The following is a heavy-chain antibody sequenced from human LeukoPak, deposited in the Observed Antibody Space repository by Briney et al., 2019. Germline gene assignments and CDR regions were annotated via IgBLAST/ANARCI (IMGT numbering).Heavy chain of an antibody. CDR1: GGSISSGGYY. J-gene: IGHJ4*02. Sequence: SETLSLTCTVSGGSISSGGYYWSWIRQHPGTGLEWIGYIYYSGSTYYNPSLKSRVTISVDTSKNQFSLKLSSATAADTAVYYCARDNDGATDYWGQGTLVTVSS. CDR2: IYYSGST. V-gene: IGHV4-31*03. D-gene: IGHD1-1*01. CDR3: ARDNDGATDY.